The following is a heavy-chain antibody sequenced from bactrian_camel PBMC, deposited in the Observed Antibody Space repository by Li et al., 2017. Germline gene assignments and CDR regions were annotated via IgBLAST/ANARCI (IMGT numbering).Heavy chain of an antibody. V-gene: IGHV3S54*01. CDR1: GYTAGNNC. J-gene: IGHJ4*01. D-gene: IGHD3*01. CDR2: IYTPSGTT. Sequence: HVQLVESGGGSAQAGGSLRLSCAASGYTAGNNCLGWFRQAPGKEREGVAAIYTPSGTTFYADPVKGRFTISRDNAKDTLYLQMNSLKIEDTAVYYCALGSSRQATMTARGKGTQVTVS.